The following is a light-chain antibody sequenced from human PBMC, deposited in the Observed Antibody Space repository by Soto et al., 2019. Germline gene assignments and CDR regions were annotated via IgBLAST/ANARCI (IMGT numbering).Light chain of an antibody. CDR1: GSDVGSYNL. V-gene: IGLV2-23*02. CDR3: CSYAGSSTLLYV. CDR2: EVS. J-gene: IGLJ1*01. Sequence: QSALTQPASVSGSPGQSITISCTGTGSDVGSYNLVSWYQQHPGKAPKLMIYEVSKRPSGVSNRFSGSKSGNTASLTISGLQAEDEAVYYCCSYAGSSTLLYVFGTGTKVTVL.